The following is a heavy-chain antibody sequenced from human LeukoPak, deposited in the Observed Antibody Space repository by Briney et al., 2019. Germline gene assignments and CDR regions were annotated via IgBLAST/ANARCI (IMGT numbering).Heavy chain of an antibody. CDR3: SAGSYRFDY. CDR2: INSDGSST. J-gene: IGHJ4*02. D-gene: IGHD1-26*01. Sequence: PGGSLRLSCAASGFTLSSYWMHWVRQAPGKGLVWVSRINSDGSSTSYADSVKGRFTISRDNAKNTLYLQMNSLRAEDTAVYYCSAGSYRFDYWGQGTLVTVSS. CDR1: GFTLSSYW. V-gene: IGHV3-74*01.